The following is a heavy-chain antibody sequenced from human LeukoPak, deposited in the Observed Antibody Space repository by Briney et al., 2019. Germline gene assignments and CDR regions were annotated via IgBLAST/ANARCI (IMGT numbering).Heavy chain of an antibody. CDR1: GGSFSGYY. V-gene: IGHV4-34*01. CDR3: ARFLVRGVHYYYGMDV. D-gene: IGHD3-10*01. J-gene: IGHJ6*02. CDR2: INHSGST. Sequence: SSETLSLTCAVYGGSFSGYYWSWIRQPPGKGLEWIGEINHSGSTNYNPPLKSRVTISVGTSKNQFSLKLSSVTAADTAVYYCARFLVRGVHYYYGMDVWGQGTTVTVSS.